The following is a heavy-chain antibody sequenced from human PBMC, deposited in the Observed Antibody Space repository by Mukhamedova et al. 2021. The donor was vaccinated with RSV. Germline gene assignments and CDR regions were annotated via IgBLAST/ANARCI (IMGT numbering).Heavy chain of an antibody. J-gene: IGHJ6*04. CDR2: IHIDGSRT. Sequence: WAGLEWVSRIHIDGSRTSYADSVKGRFTISRDSAKNTLHQQMNSLRAEDTAVYYCARRDETVVTAFGVGRDLDVWGKGTMVTVSP. V-gene: IGHV3-74*01. D-gene: IGHD3-3*01. CDR3: ARRDETVVTAFGVGRDLDV.